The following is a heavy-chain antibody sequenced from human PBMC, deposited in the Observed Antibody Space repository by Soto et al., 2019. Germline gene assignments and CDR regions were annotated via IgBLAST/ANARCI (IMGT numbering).Heavy chain of an antibody. CDR2: IYYSGST. Sequence: PETLALSCIISGGSISIYCWSWIRQPPGKGLEWIGYIYYSGSTNYNPSLKSRVTISVDTSKNQFSLKLSSVTAADTAVYYCARAGPFYGSGSYYANNWFDPWGQGTLVTVSS. V-gene: IGHV4-59*01. D-gene: IGHD3-10*01. CDR1: GGSISIYC. J-gene: IGHJ5*02. CDR3: ARAGPFYGSGSYYANNWFDP.